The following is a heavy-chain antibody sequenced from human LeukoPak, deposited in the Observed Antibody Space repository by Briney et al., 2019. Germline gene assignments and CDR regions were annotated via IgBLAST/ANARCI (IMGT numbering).Heavy chain of an antibody. D-gene: IGHD5-12*01. CDR3: ARDSGYSGYGFDY. Sequence: GVSLRLSCAASGFTFSSYSMNWVRQAPGRGLEWVSSISSSSSYIYYADSVKGRFTISRDNAKNSLYLQMNSLRAEDTAVYYCARDSGYSGYGFDYWGQGTLVTVSS. V-gene: IGHV3-21*01. CDR2: ISSSSSYI. J-gene: IGHJ4*02. CDR1: GFTFSSYS.